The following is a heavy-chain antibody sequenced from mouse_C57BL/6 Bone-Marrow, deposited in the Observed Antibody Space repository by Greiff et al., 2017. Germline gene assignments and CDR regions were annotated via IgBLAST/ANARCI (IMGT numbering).Heavy chain of an antibody. CDR2: INPSSGYT. J-gene: IGHJ4*01. Sequence: VQLQQSGAELAKPGASVKLSCKASGYTFTSYWMHWVKQRPGQGLEWIGYINPSSGYTKYNQKFKDKATLTADTSSSTAYMQLSSLTYEDSAVYYCARPIYYYAMDYWGQGTSVTVSS. CDR3: ARPIYYYAMDY. V-gene: IGHV1-7*01. CDR1: GYTFTSYW.